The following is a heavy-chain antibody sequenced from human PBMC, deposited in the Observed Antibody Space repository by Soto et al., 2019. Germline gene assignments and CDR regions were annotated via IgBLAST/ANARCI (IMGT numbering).Heavy chain of an antibody. CDR3: AKYGSGWYDYYFDY. Sequence: EVQLLESGGGLVQPGGSLRLSCAASRFTFNTYAMSWVRQAPGKGLEWASGISGSGGSTYYADSVDGRFTISRDNSKNTLYLQMNSLRAEDTAVYYCAKYGSGWYDYYFDYWGQGTRVTVSS. CDR1: RFTFNTYA. D-gene: IGHD6-19*01. J-gene: IGHJ4*02. V-gene: IGHV3-23*01. CDR2: ISGSGGST.